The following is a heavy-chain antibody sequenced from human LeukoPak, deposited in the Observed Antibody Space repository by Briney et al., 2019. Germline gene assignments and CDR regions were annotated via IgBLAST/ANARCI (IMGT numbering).Heavy chain of an antibody. D-gene: IGHD6-6*01. CDR2: INWNGGRT. Sequence: PGGSLRLSCAASGFTFDDYAMSWVRQAPGKGLEWVSGINWNGGRTGYADSVKGRFTISRDNAKNSLYLQMNSLRAEDTALYYCARSEGSSSSSGYWGQGTLVTVSS. CDR3: ARSEGSSSSSGY. V-gene: IGHV3-20*04. CDR1: GFTFDDYA. J-gene: IGHJ4*02.